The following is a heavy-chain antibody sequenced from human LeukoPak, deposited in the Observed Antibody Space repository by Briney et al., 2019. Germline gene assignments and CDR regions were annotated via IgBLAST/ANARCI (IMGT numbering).Heavy chain of an antibody. CDR1: GYTFTSYG. CDR2: ISAYNGNT. Sequence: AASATVSCKASGYTFTSYGISWVRQAPGQGLEWMGWISAYNGNTNYAQKLQGRVTMTTDTSTSTAYMELRSLRSEDTAVYYCARGLSSSWSTTYWGQGTLVTVSS. J-gene: IGHJ4*02. D-gene: IGHD6-13*01. V-gene: IGHV1-18*01. CDR3: ARGLSSSWSTTY.